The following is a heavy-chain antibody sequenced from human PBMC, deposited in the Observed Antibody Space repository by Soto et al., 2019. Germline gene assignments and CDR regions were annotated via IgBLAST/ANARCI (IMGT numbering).Heavy chain of an antibody. V-gene: IGHV3-33*01. J-gene: IGHJ4*02. CDR3: ARETYGDYYFDY. CDR1: GFTFSSYG. CDR2: IWYDGSNK. Sequence: QVQLVESGGGVVQPGRSLRLSCAASGFTFSSYGMHWVRQAPGNGLEWVAVIWYDGSNKYYADSVKGRFTISRDNSKNTLYLQMNSLRAEDTAVYYCARETYGDYYFDYWGQGTLVTVSS. D-gene: IGHD4-17*01.